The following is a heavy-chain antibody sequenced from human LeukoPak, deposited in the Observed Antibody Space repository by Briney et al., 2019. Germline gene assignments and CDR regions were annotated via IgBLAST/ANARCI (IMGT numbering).Heavy chain of an antibody. CDR1: GGTFSSYV. CDR2: IMPIFGTA. Sequence: SVKVSCKASGGTFSSYVINWVRQAPGQGLEWMGGIMPIFGTASNAQKFQGRVTITTDESTSTVYMELSSLRSEDTAVYYCARDRSNSSPDCFDIWGQGTLVIVSS. V-gene: IGHV1-69*05. CDR3: ARDRSNSSPDCFDI. J-gene: IGHJ3*02. D-gene: IGHD6-6*01.